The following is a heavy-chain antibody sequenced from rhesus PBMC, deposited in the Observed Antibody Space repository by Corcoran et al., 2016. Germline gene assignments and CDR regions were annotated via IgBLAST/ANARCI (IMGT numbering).Heavy chain of an antibody. CDR1: GGSIRSDY. CDR3: ARGVSAIGP. Sequence: QVQLQESGPGLVKPSETLSLTCAVSGGSIRSDYWSRTRQAPGKGLEWIGDIYGGGSTTEYNPSLKSRVTLSVDTSKNQVSLKVTSVTAADTAVYYCARGVSAIGPWGQGLLVTVS. J-gene: IGHJ4*01. D-gene: IGHD2-39*01. V-gene: IGHV4S11*01. CDR2: IYGGGSTT.